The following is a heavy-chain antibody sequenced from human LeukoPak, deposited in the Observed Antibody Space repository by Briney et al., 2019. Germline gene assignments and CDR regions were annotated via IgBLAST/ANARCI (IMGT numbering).Heavy chain of an antibody. V-gene: IGHV3-48*03. CDR3: ARARETGGSGYNYGYDY. Sequence: GESLRLSCVASGFTLSSYEMNWVRQAPGKGLDWVSYISSSGSTIYYADSVKGRFTISRDNAKNSLCLQMNSLRAEDTAVYYCARARETGGSGYNYGYDYWGQGTLVTVSS. CDR1: GFTLSSYE. D-gene: IGHD5-18*01. J-gene: IGHJ4*02. CDR2: ISSSGSTI.